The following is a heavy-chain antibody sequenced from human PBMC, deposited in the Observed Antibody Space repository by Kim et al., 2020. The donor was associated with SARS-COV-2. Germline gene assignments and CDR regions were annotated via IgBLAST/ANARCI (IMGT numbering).Heavy chain of an antibody. Sequence: SETLSLTCTVSGGSISSGGYYWSWIRQHPGKGLEWIGYIYYSGSTYYNPSLKSRVTISVDTSKNQFSLKLSSVTAADTAVYYCARVPYDSSGYYLSGFDPWGQGTLVTVSS. J-gene: IGHJ5*02. D-gene: IGHD3-22*01. CDR3: ARVPYDSSGYYLSGFDP. CDR2: IYYSGST. V-gene: IGHV4-31*03. CDR1: GGSISSGGYY.